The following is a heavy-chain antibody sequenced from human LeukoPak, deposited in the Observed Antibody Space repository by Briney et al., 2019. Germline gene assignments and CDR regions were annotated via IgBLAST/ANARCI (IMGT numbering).Heavy chain of an antibody. CDR3: ARLAVATIAVDY. Sequence: PSETLSLTCTVSGGSISSYYWSWIRQPPGKGLEWIGYIYYSGSTNYNPSLKSRVTISVDTSKNQFSLTLSSVTAADTAVYYCARLAVATIAVDYWGQGTLVTVSS. D-gene: IGHD5-12*01. CDR2: IYYSGST. V-gene: IGHV4-59*08. CDR1: GGSISSYY. J-gene: IGHJ4*02.